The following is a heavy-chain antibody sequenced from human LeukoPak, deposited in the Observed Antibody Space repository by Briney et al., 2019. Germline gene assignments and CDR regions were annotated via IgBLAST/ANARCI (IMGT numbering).Heavy chain of an antibody. CDR1: GLSFSDSC. V-gene: IGHV3-11*04. J-gene: IGHJ6*04. Sequence: GGSLRLSCVVSGLSFSDSCMTWIRQTPGMGLESLAYISGMGHDIYYADSVKGRFTISRDNAKNSLYLQMNSLRAEDTAVYYCAELGITMIGGVWGKGTTVTISS. CDR2: ISGMGHDI. D-gene: IGHD3-10*02. CDR3: AELGITMIGGV.